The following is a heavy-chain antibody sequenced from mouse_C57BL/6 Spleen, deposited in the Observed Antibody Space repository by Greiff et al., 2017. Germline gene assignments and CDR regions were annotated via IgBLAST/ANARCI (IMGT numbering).Heavy chain of an antibody. D-gene: IGHD1-1*01. CDR1: GYSITSGYY. CDR2: ISYDGSN. CDR3: ARDGDYYGSSYWFAY. V-gene: IGHV3-6*01. J-gene: IGHJ3*01. Sequence: EVQVVESGPGLVKPSQSLSLTCSVTGYSITSGYYWNWIRQFPGNKLEWMGYISYDGSNNYNPSLKNRISITRDTSKNQFFLKLNSVTTEDTATYYCARDGDYYGSSYWFAYWGQGTLVTVSA.